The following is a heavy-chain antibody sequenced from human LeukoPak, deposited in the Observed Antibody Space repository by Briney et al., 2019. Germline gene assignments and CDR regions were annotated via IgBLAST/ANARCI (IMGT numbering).Heavy chain of an antibody. CDR3: AVLLYRHYHWFDS. CDR2: IFYSGTT. Sequence: PSETLSLTCTVSGGSISSSSYYWGWIRQPPGKGLEWIGNIFYSGTTYYNPSLKSRVAISVDTSKNLLSLRLSSVTAADTAVYYCAVLLYRHYHWFDSWGQGTLVSVSS. D-gene: IGHD3-16*02. J-gene: IGHJ5*01. V-gene: IGHV4-39*01. CDR1: GGSISSSSYY.